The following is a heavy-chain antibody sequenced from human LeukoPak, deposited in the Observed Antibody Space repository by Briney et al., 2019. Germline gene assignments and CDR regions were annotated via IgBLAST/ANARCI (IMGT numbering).Heavy chain of an antibody. J-gene: IGHJ4*02. CDR3: ARASGRVAYDFDY. Sequence: MTSXTLSLTCAVYGGSFSGYYWSWIRQPPGKGLEWIGEINHSGSTNYNPSLKSRVTISVDTSKNQFSLKLSSVTAADTAVYYCARASGRVAYDFDYWGQGTLVTVSS. V-gene: IGHV4-34*01. CDR1: GGSFSGYY. D-gene: IGHD3-16*01. CDR2: INHSGST.